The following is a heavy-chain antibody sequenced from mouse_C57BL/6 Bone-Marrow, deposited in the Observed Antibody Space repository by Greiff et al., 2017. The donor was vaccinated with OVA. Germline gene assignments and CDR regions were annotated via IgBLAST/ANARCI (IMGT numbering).Heavy chain of an antibody. CDR1: GYTFTSYW. V-gene: IGHV1-50*01. Sequence: QVQLQQPGAELVKPGASVKLSCKASGYTFTSYWMQWVKQRPGQGLVWIGEIDPSDSYTNYKQKFKGKATLTVDTSSSTAYMQLSSLTSEDSAVYYCARPGYGSSYWYFDVWGTGTTVTVSS. CDR3: ARPGYGSSYWYFDV. J-gene: IGHJ1*03. CDR2: IDPSDSYT. D-gene: IGHD1-1*01.